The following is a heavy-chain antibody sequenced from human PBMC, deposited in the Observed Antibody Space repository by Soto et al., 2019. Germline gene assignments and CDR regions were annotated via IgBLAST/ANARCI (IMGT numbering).Heavy chain of an antibody. Sequence: SQTLSLTCAISGERVSCNSAAWNWIRQSPSRGLEWLGRTYYRSKWYNDYAVSVKSRITINPDTSRKQFTLNLTSVTAADTAVYYCTRRRAVSVADKRPWWFDAWGQGILVTVSS. CDR3: TRRRAVSVADKRPWWFDA. CDR2: TYYRSKWYN. D-gene: IGHD6-19*01. J-gene: IGHJ5*02. V-gene: IGHV6-1*01. CDR1: GERVSCNSAA.